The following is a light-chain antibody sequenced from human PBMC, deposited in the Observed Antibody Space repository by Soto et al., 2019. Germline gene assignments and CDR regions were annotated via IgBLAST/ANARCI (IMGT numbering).Light chain of an antibody. CDR3: SSYTRISTYV. J-gene: IGLJ1*01. CDR2: DVS. Sequence: QSALTQPASVSGSPGQSITISCTGTSSDVGGYDFVSWYQHHPGKAPRLMIYDVSHRPSGVSDRFSASKSGNTASLTISGLLAEDEADYYCSSYTRISTYVFGTGTKLTVL. V-gene: IGLV2-14*03. CDR1: SSDVGGYDF.